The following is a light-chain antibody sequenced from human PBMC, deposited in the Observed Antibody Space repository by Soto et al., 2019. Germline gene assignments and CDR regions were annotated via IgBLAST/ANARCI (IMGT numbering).Light chain of an antibody. CDR1: QSVSSTY. J-gene: IGKJ1*01. CDR2: GAS. V-gene: IGKV3-20*01. Sequence: EIVLTQSPGTLSVSPGERATLSCRASQSVSSTYLAWYQQKPGQAPRLLIYGASTRATGLPDRFSGSGSGTDFTLTISRMEPEDFAMYYCQHYGSSRWTFGQGTKVEIK. CDR3: QHYGSSRWT.